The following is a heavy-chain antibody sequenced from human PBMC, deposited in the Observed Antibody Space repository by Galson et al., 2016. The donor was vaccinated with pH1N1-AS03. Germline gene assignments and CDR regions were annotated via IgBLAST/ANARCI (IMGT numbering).Heavy chain of an antibody. Sequence: SVKVSCKASGFTLTKHYIHWLRQAPGQGLQWMGIINPGGPPPKYAEKFQGRVIMTADTATTTAYMELSSLITEDTAIYFCAWGSFDWTHPLDYWGQGTQLTVSS. CDR3: AWGSFDWTHPLDY. J-gene: IGHJ4*02. D-gene: IGHD3-9*01. CDR1: GFTLTKHY. V-gene: IGHV1-46*01. CDR2: INPGGPPP.